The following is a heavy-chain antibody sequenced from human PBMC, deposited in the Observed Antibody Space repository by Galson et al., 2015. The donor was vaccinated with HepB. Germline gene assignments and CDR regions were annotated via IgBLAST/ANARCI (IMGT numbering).Heavy chain of an antibody. J-gene: IGHJ6*02. CDR3: ARIFYGSGSYYPYYYGMDV. D-gene: IGHD3-10*01. V-gene: IGHV2-70*01. Sequence: PALVKPTQTLTLTCTFSGFSLRTSGMCVSWIRQPPGKALEWLALIDWDDDKYYSTSLKTRLTISKDTSKNQVVLTMTNMDPVDTATYYCARIFYGSGSYYPYYYGMDVWGQGTTVTVSS. CDR1: GFSLRTSGMC. CDR2: IDWDDDK.